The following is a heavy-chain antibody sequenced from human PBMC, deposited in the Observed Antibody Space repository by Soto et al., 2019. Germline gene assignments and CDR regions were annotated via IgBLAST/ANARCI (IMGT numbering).Heavy chain of an antibody. CDR2: INPNSGGT. CDR3: ARELASAKYYYDSSGLDYYYYGMDV. J-gene: IGHJ6*02. CDR1: GCTFTGYY. D-gene: IGHD3-22*01. Sequence: GASVKVSCKASGCTFTGYYMHWARHSPGQGLEWMGWINPNSGGTNYAQKFQGWVTMTRDTSISTAYMELSRLRSDDTAVYYCARELASAKYYYDSSGLDYYYYGMDVWGQGTTVTVSS. V-gene: IGHV1-2*04.